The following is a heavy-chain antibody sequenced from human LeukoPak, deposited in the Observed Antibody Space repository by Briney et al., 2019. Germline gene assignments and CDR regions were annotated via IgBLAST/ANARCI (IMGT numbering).Heavy chain of an antibody. CDR1: GYTFTGYY. CDR3: ARGVAAPLGRWFDP. CDR2: INPNTGGT. D-gene: IGHD2-15*01. Sequence: ASVKVSCKASGYTFTGYYMHWVRQAPGQGLEWMGWINPNTGGTNYAQRFQGRVTKTRDTSISTAYMELSSLTSDDTAVYYCARGVAAPLGRWFDPWGQGTLVTVSS. V-gene: IGHV1-2*02. J-gene: IGHJ5*02.